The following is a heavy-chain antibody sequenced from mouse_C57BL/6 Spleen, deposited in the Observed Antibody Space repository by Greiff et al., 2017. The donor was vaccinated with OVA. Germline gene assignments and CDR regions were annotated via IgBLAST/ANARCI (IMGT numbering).Heavy chain of an antibody. Sequence: VQLQQSGAELVKPGASVKISCKASGYAFSSYWMNWVKHSPGKGLEWIGQIYPGDGDTNYNGKFKGKATLTADKSSSTAYMQLSSLTSEDSAVYFCARSGDYGSSYDWYFDVWGTGTTVTVSS. V-gene: IGHV1-80*01. J-gene: IGHJ1*03. CDR3: ARSGDYGSSYDWYFDV. CDR1: GYAFSSYW. CDR2: IYPGDGDT. D-gene: IGHD1-1*01.